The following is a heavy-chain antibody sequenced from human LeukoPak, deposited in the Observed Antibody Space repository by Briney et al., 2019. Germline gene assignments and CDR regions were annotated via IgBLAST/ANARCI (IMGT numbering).Heavy chain of an antibody. CDR2: VDHTGST. Sequence: PSETLSLTCTVSDDSITMYYWTWIRQPPGKGLEWIGYVDHTGSTTFNPPLNGRVSISRDTSNNFFSLRLRSVTAADTAVYFCARGRVSSSTWYSTYYYFFYMDFWGKGTTVTVSS. CDR3: ARGRVSSSTWYSTYYYFFYMDF. CDR1: DDSITMYY. J-gene: IGHJ6*03. V-gene: IGHV4-59*01. D-gene: IGHD4-11*01.